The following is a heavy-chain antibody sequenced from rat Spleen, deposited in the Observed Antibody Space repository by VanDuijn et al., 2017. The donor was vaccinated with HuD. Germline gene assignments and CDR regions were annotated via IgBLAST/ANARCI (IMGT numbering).Heavy chain of an antibody. J-gene: IGHJ4*01. V-gene: IGHV5-25*01. CDR2: ISSDGDNT. D-gene: IGHD1-12*02. CDR3: ATGWVMGA. Sequence: EVQLVESGGGIVQPGXXXKLSCVXXGFTXXDYXXAWVRTAPKKGLEWDAYISSDGDNTYYRDSVKGRFTISRDNAKSTLYLHMDSLRSEDTATYYCATGWVMGAWGQGASVTVSS. CDR1: GFTXXDYX.